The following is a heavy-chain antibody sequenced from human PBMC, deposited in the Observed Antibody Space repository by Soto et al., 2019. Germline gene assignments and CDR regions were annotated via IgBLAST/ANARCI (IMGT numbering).Heavy chain of an antibody. CDR1: GFTVSSNY. Sequence: EVQLVETGGGLIQPGGSLRLSCAASGFTVSSNYMSWVRQAPGKGLKWVSVIYSGGSTYYADSVRGRFTISRDNSKNTLYLQMKSLRAEDTAVYYCARDPPATRHGMDVWGQGTTVTVSS. CDR3: ARDPPATRHGMDV. V-gene: IGHV3-53*02. CDR2: IYSGGST. J-gene: IGHJ6*02.